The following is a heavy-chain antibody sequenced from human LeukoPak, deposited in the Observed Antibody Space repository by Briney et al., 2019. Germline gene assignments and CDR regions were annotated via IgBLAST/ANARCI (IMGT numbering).Heavy chain of an antibody. CDR3: AGGPHTARLNYYFGMDV. J-gene: IGHJ6*02. V-gene: IGHV4-4*07. Sequence: SETLSLTCTVSGGSISIYYWSWIRQPAGKGLEWIGRIYTSGSTNYNPSLKSRVTMSVDTSKNQFSLKLSSVTAADTAVYYCAGGPHTARLNYYFGMDVWGQGTTVTVSS. CDR2: IYTSGST. D-gene: IGHD5-18*01. CDR1: GGSISIYY.